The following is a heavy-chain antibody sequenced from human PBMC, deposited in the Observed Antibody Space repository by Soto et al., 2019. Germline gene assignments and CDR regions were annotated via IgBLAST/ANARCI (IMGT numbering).Heavy chain of an antibody. J-gene: IGHJ6*02. CDR3: ARDTARAMVRIYYGMDV. CDR1: GFTFSSYG. D-gene: IGHD3-10*01. Sequence: QVQLVESGGGVVQPGRSLRLSCAASGFTFSSYGMHWVRQAPGKGLEWVAVIWYDGSNKYYADSVKGRFTISRDNSKNTLYLQMNSRRPEDTAVYYCARDTARAMVRIYYGMDVWGQGTTVTVSS. V-gene: IGHV3-33*01. CDR2: IWYDGSNK.